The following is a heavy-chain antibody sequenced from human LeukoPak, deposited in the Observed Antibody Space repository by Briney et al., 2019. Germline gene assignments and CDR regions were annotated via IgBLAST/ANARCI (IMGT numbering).Heavy chain of an antibody. CDR1: GFTFGDCT. D-gene: IGHD6-19*01. CDR3: TRGIGVSSGWGNYFDY. Sequence: GGSLRLSCTTSGFTFGDCTMSWFRRAPGKGQEWVGFIRSKAFGGTIEYAASLKGRFSISRDDSKSIAYLQMNSLKTEDTAVYYCTRGIGVSSGWGNYFDYWGQGTLVTVSS. J-gene: IGHJ4*02. CDR2: IRSKAFGGTI. V-gene: IGHV3-49*03.